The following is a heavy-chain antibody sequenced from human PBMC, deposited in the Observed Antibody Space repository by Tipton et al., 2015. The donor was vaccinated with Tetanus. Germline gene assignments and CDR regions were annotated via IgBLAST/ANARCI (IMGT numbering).Heavy chain of an antibody. CDR2: IYDNGTT. D-gene: IGHD3/OR15-3a*01. Sequence: TLSLTCTVAGGSINGYYWTWIRQPPGKGLEWIGYIYDNGTTSYSPSLKSRVIISVDKSKNQLSLKLGSVTAEDTAIYYCARRIQVFGPAILDAFDLWAQGTMVIVSS. CDR3: ARRIQVFGPAILDAFDL. CDR1: GGSINGYY. J-gene: IGHJ3*01. V-gene: IGHV4-59*01.